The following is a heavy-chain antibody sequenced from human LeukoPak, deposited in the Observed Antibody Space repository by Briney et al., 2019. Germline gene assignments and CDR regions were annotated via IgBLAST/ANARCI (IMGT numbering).Heavy chain of an antibody. V-gene: IGHV4-39*07. CDR3: AREWQYQFDY. CDR1: GGSITNTNYY. Sequence: PSETLSLTCTASGGSITNTNYYWAWIRQPPGEGLEWIGSVYHSGITYYTPSLKSRVSISVDTSKNQFSLKVTSVTAADTAVYYCAREWQYQFDYWGQGSLVTVSS. D-gene: IGHD4-11*01. CDR2: VYHSGIT. J-gene: IGHJ4*02.